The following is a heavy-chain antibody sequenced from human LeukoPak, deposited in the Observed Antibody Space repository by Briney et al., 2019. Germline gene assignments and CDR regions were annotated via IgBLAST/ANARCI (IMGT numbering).Heavy chain of an antibody. CDR2: SSWYFGGI. CDR1: GFTLDGCA. CDR3: AKGRSKGGYSSSSQFMGPWFDP. V-gene: IGHV3-9*01. Sequence: GRSLRLSCAASGFTLDGCAMHWVRLAPRKGLGLVSGSSWYFGGIGYADSVKGRCTISRVNAKNSLYLQMLSLRSAATAVVYFAKGRSKGGYSSSSQFMGPWFDPWGQGTLVTVSS. J-gene: IGHJ5*02. D-gene: IGHD6-6*01.